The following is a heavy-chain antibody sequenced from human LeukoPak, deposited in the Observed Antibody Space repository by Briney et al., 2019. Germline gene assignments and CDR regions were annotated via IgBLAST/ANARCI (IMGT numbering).Heavy chain of an antibody. J-gene: IGHJ3*02. Sequence: ASVKVSCKASVYTFTGYYMQWVRQAPGQGLEWMGWINPNSGGTNYAQKFQGRVTMTRDTSISTAYMELSRLRSDDTAVYYCARVSLTYYYDSSGDHAFDIWGQGTMVTVSS. V-gene: IGHV1-2*02. CDR3: ARVSLTYYYDSSGDHAFDI. CDR1: VYTFTGYY. D-gene: IGHD3-22*01. CDR2: INPNSGGT.